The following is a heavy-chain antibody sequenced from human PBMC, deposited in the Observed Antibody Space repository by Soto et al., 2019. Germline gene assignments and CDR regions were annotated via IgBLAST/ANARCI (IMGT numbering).Heavy chain of an antibody. V-gene: IGHV1-46*01. J-gene: IGHJ4*02. Sequence: GASVKVSCKASGYTFTSYYMHWVRQAPGQGLEWMGIINPSGGSTSYAQKFQGRVTMTRDTSTSTVYMELSSLRSEDTAVYYCARDGVRSDSSGYEPPFDYWGQGTLVTVSS. CDR2: INPSGGST. CDR1: GYTFTSYY. D-gene: IGHD3-22*01. CDR3: ARDGVRSDSSGYEPPFDY.